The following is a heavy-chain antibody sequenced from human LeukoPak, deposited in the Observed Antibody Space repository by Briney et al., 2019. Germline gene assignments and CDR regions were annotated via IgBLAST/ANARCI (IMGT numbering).Heavy chain of an antibody. Sequence: PSETLSLTCTVSGGSISSYYWSWIRQPPGKGLEWIGYIYYSGSTNYNPSLKSRVTISVDTSKNQFSLKLSSVTAADTAVYYCARATILTGYYGDWGQGTLVTVSS. CDR1: GGSISSYY. CDR2: IYYSGST. J-gene: IGHJ4*02. D-gene: IGHD3-9*01. CDR3: ARATILTGYYGD. V-gene: IGHV4-59*01.